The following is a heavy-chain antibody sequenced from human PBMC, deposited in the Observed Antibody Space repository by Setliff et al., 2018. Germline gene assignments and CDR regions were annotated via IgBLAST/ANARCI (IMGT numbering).Heavy chain of an antibody. CDR2: IIHSGST. V-gene: IGHV4-34*12. CDR3: ARDGPGYCSSTSCYSGGYFDS. Sequence: PSETLSLTCAVYGGSFSGYYWSWIRQPPGKRLEWIGEIIHSGSTNYNPSLKSRVTISMDTSKNQFSLKVSSVTAADTAVYYCARDGPGYCSSTSCYSGGYFDSWGPGTLVTVSS. D-gene: IGHD2-2*01. J-gene: IGHJ4*02. CDR1: GGSFSGYY.